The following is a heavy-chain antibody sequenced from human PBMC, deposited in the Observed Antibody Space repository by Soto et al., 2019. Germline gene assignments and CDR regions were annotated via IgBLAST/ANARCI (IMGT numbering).Heavy chain of an antibody. CDR1: GFTFGGSA. CDR2: IRSKTNSYAT. CDR3: TRQTAAVQSLVVPTDYNFDY. Sequence: GGSLRLSCAASGFTFGGSAMHWVRQASGKGLEWVGHIRSKTNSYATAYAESVKGRFTISRDDSMNTAYLQMNSLKTEDTAVYFCTRQTAAVQSLVVPTDYNFDYWGQGTLVTVSS. D-gene: IGHD6-19*01. V-gene: IGHV3-73*01. J-gene: IGHJ4*02.